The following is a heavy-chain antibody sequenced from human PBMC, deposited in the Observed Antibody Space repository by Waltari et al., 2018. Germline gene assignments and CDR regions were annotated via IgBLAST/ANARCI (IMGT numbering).Heavy chain of an antibody. CDR3: ARGPDCSGGSCYYVPFDY. V-gene: IGHV4-34*01. CDR1: GGSFSGYY. Sequence: QVQLQQWGAGLLKPSETLSLTCAVYGGSFSGYYWSWIRQPPGKGLEWIGEINHSGSTNYNPSRKSRVTISVDTSKNQFSLKLSSVTAADTAVYYCARGPDCSGGSCYYVPFDYWGQGTLVTVSS. J-gene: IGHJ4*02. CDR2: INHSGST. D-gene: IGHD2-15*01.